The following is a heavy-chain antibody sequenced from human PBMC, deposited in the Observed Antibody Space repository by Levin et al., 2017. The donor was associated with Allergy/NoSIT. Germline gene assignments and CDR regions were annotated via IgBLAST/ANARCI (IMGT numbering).Heavy chain of an antibody. CDR3: AREGSNYYYYYGMDV. CDR1: GGSISSGDYY. Sequence: LRLSCTVSGGSISSGDYYWSWIRQPPGKGLEWIGFIYYSGSTYYNPSLKSRVTISVDTSKNQFSLNLTSVTAADTAVYYCAREGSNYYYYYGMDVWGQGTTVTVSS. CDR2: IYYSGST. V-gene: IGHV4-30-4*01. J-gene: IGHJ6*02. D-gene: IGHD3-10*01.